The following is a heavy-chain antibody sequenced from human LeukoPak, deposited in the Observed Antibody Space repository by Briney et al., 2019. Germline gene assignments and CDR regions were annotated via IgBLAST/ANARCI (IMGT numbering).Heavy chain of an antibody. D-gene: IGHD1-26*01. J-gene: IGHJ6*03. CDR2: ISGSGGST. CDR1: GFTFSSYA. CDR3: AKEEGGSYLYYYYYYYMDV. V-gene: IGHV3-23*01. Sequence: GGSLRLSCAASGFTFSSYAMSWVRQAPGKGLEWVSAISGSGGSTYYADSVKGRFTISRDNSKNTLYLQMNSLRAEDTAVYYCAKEEGGSYLYYYYYYYMDVWGKGTTVTVSS.